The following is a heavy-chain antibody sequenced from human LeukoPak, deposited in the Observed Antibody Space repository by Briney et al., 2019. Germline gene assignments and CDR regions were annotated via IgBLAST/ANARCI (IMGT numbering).Heavy chain of an antibody. CDR3: AKDYRSYLDV. CDR2: ISYDGSNK. Sequence: GRSLRLSCAASGFTFSSYGMHWVRQAPGKGLEWVAVISYDGSNKYHADSVKGRFTISRDNSKNTLYLQMNSLRAEDTAVYYCAKDYRSYLDVWGQGTTVTVSS. J-gene: IGHJ6*02. V-gene: IGHV3-30*18. CDR1: GFTFSSYG. D-gene: IGHD3-10*01.